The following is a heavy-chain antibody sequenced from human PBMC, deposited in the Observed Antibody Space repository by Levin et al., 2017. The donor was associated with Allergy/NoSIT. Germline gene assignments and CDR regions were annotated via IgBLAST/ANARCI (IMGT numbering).Heavy chain of an antibody. D-gene: IGHD2-15*01. CDR3: AREHCSSGHCFFDY. CDR2: IGAHNGNT. CDR1: GYTFTNNF. J-gene: IGHJ4*02. V-gene: IGHV1-18*01. Sequence: ASVKVSCKTSGYTFTNNFITWVRQAPGQGLEWMGWIGAHNGNTNYAHNYQGRVTMTADTATCTAYMELRSLRSDDTAVYYCAREHCSSGHCFFDYWGQGTLITVSS.